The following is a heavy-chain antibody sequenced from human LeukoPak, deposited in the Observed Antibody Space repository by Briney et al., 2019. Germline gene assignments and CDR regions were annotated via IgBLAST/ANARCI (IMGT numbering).Heavy chain of an antibody. CDR3: ARGGYGGLDY. V-gene: IGHV4-59*01. CDR1: GGSISSYY. Sequence: SETLSLTCTVSGGSISSYYWSWIRQPPGKGLEWIGYIYYSGSTNYNPSLKSRVTISVDTSKNQFSLKLSSVTAADTAVYYCARGGYGGLDYWGRGTLVTVSS. J-gene: IGHJ4*02. CDR2: IYYSGST. D-gene: IGHD4-23*01.